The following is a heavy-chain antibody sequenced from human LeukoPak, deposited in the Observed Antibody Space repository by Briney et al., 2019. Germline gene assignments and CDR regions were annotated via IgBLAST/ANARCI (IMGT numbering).Heavy chain of an antibody. CDR1: GFTFSSYW. V-gene: IGHV3-74*01. D-gene: IGHD3-22*01. J-gene: IGHJ4*02. CDR2: INSDGSST. CDR3: AKGGYYDSSGYYS. Sequence: GGSLRPSCAASGFTFSSYWMHWVRQAPGKGLVWVSRINSDGSSTIYADSVKGRFTISRDNAKNTLYLQMNSLRAEDTAVYYCAKGGYYDSSGYYSWGQGTLVTVSS.